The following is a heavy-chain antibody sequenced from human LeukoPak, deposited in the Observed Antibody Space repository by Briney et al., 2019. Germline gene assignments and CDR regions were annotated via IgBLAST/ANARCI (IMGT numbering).Heavy chain of an antibody. J-gene: IGHJ4*02. CDR2: INPSGGST. CDR1: GYTFTSYY. V-gene: IGHV1-46*01. D-gene: IGHD3-22*01. CDR3: ARDGLRWVYDSSGYNYFDY. Sequence: ASVKVSFKASGYTFTSYYMHWVRQAPGQGLEWMGIINPSGGSTSYAQKFQGRVTMTRDTSTSTVYMELSSLRSEDTAVYYCARDGLRWVYDSSGYNYFDYWGQGTLVTVSS.